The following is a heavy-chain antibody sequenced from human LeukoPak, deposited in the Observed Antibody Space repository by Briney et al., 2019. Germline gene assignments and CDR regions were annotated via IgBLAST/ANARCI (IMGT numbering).Heavy chain of an antibody. D-gene: IGHD3-3*01. CDR2: IYYTENT. CDR3: ARGYYMDCFDP. Sequence: SETLSLTCTVSSGSISNTNYYWGWIRQPPGKGLEWIGSIYYTENTYYNPSLKSRVTISVDTSKNQFSLKLSSVTAADTAVYYCARGYYMDCFDPWGQGILVTVSS. CDR1: SGSISNTNYY. J-gene: IGHJ5*02. V-gene: IGHV4-39*01.